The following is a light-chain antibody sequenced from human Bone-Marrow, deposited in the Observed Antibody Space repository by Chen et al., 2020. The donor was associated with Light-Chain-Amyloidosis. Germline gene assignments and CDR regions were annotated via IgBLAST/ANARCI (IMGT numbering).Light chain of an antibody. J-gene: IGLJ1*01. CDR2: EVT. Sequence: QAGLTQKGSVSGAPGKWITISCTGTSSDVGGDNHVSWYQQHPDKAPKLMIYEVTNRPSWVPDRFSGSKSDNTASLTISGLQTEDEADYFCSSYTITNTLVFGSGTRVTVL. V-gene: IGLV2-14*01. CDR1: SSDVGGDNH. CDR3: SSYTITNTLV.